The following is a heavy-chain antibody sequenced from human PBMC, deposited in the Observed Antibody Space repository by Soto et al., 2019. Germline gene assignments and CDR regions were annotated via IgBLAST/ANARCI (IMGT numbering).Heavy chain of an antibody. J-gene: IGHJ4*02. CDR2: VSASGLNT. Sequence: GGSLRLSCAASGFTFSTYAMAWVRQAPGKGLEWVSGVSASGLNTDYADPVKGRFYISRDNSKNTVSLHMNSLRADDTAVYYCVRDDFGLGIDYWGLGTLVTVSS. CDR3: VRDDFGLGIDY. D-gene: IGHD1-26*01. V-gene: IGHV3-23*01. CDR1: GFTFSTYA.